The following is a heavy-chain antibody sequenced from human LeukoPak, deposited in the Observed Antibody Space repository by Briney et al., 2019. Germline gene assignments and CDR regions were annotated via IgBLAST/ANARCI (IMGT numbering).Heavy chain of an antibody. CDR2: IWYDGSNK. V-gene: IGHV3-33*06. CDR3: AKELAVAAPAVDY. D-gene: IGHD6-19*01. CDR1: GFTFSSYG. Sequence: SLRLSCAASGFTFSSYGMHWVRQAPGKGLEWVAVIWYDGSNKYYAYSVKGRFTISRDNSNNTLYLQINSLRAEDTAVYYCAKELAVAAPAVDYWGQGTLVTVSS. J-gene: IGHJ4*02.